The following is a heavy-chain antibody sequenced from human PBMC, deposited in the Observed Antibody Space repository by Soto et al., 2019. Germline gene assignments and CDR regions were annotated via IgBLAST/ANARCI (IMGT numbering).Heavy chain of an antibody. J-gene: IGHJ6*02. Sequence: ASVKVSCKASGYTFTSYGISWVRQAPGQGLEWMGWISAYNGNTNYAQKLQGRVTMTTDTSTSTAYMELRSLRSDDTAVYYCARVYSGSTSSRYYYGMDFWGQGTTVTVSS. V-gene: IGHV1-18*01. CDR2: ISAYNGNT. D-gene: IGHD2-2*01. CDR3: ARVYSGSTSSRYYYGMDF. CDR1: GYTFTSYG.